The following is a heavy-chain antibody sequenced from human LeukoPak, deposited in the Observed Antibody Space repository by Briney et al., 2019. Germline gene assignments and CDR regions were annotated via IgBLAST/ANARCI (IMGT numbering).Heavy chain of an antibody. D-gene: IGHD6-13*01. J-gene: IGHJ4*02. CDR3: AKGYYGSSWYYFDY. Sequence: PGGSLRLSCAASGFTFDDYAMHWVRQAPGKGLEWVSGISWNSRSIGYADSVKGRFTISRDNAKNSLYLQMNSLRAEDTALYYCAKGYYGSSWYYFDYWGQGTLVTVSS. CDR1: GFTFDDYA. CDR2: ISWNSRSI. V-gene: IGHV3-9*01.